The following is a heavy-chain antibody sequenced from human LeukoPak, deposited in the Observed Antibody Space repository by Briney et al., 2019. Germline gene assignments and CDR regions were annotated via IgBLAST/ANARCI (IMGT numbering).Heavy chain of an antibody. J-gene: IGHJ4*02. CDR2: ISNDGKNK. Sequence: PGGSLRLSCAASGSTFTNFAMHWVRQAPGKGLEWVTVISNDGKNKFYTDSVKGRFTISRDDSTNTLYLQMNSLRDDDTAVYYCARGPNSSGYSYGDYWGQGTLVTVSS. CDR1: GSTFTNFA. CDR3: ARGPNSSGYSYGDY. V-gene: IGHV3-30*04. D-gene: IGHD1-26*01.